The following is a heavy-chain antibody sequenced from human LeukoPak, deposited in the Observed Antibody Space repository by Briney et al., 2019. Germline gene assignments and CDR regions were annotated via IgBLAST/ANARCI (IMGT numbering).Heavy chain of an antibody. J-gene: IGHJ4*02. CDR3: ADSNYWYPVDY. D-gene: IGHD4-11*01. CDR2: ISVSGDNT. CDR1: GFTFGRYA. Sequence: GGSLRLSCVASGFTFGRYAMRWVRQVPGKGLEWVTAISVSGDNTYYADSVKGRFTISRDDSKNTLYLQMNSLRVEDTAVYYCADSNYWYPVDYWGQGTLVTVSS. V-gene: IGHV3-23*01.